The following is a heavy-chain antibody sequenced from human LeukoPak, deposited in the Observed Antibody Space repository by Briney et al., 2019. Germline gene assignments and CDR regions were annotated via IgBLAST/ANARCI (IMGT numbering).Heavy chain of an antibody. CDR2: INPSGGST. Sequence: ASVKVSCKASGYTFTSYYMHWVRQAPGQGLEWMGIINPSGGSTSYAQKFQGRVTMTRDTSTSTVYMELSSLRSEDTAVYYCARDRIGYGGRYYFDYWGQGTLVTVSP. V-gene: IGHV1-46*01. J-gene: IGHJ4*02. CDR3: ARDRIGYGGRYYFDY. D-gene: IGHD3-22*01. CDR1: GYTFTSYY.